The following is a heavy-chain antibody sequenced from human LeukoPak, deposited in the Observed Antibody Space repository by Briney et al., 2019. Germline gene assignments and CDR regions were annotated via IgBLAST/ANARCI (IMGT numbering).Heavy chain of an antibody. J-gene: IGHJ5*02. CDR1: GYTFTNYD. V-gene: IGHV1-8*01. CDR2: MSPNNGNT. Sequence: PVASVKVSCKTSGYTFTNYDINWVRQATGQGLEWLGWMSPNNGNTGYAQKFQGRVTMTEDTSTDTAYMELSSLRSEDTAVYYCATVNLRRMVRGVISTWGQGTLVTVSS. D-gene: IGHD3-10*01. CDR3: ATVNLRRMVRGVIST.